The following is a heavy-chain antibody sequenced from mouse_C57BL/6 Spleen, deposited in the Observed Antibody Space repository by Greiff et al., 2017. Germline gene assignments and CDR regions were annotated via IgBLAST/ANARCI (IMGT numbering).Heavy chain of an antibody. V-gene: IGHV1-54*01. Sequence: QVQLQQSGAELVRPGTSVKVSCKASGYAFTNYLIEWVKQRPGQGLEWIGVINPGRGGTNYNEKFKGKATLTADKSSSTAYMQLSSLTSEDSAVYVGARWDTREAMDYWGQGTSVTVSS. D-gene: IGHD3-3*01. J-gene: IGHJ4*01. CDR3: ARWDTREAMDY. CDR2: INPGRGGT. CDR1: GYAFTNYL.